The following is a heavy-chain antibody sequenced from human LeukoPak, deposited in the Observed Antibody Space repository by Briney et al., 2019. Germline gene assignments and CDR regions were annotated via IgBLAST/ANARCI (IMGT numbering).Heavy chain of an antibody. D-gene: IGHD1-14*01. V-gene: IGHV4-59*01. J-gene: IGHJ6*02. CDR1: GGSISSYY. CDR3: ARAGWPVTTTYYYYGMDV. Sequence: KPSETLSLTCTVSGGSISSYYWSWIRQPPGKGLEWIGYIYYSGSTNYNPSLKSRVTISVDTSKNQFSLKLSSVTAADTAVYYWARAGWPVTTTYYYYGMDVGGQGTTVTVS. CDR2: IYYSGST.